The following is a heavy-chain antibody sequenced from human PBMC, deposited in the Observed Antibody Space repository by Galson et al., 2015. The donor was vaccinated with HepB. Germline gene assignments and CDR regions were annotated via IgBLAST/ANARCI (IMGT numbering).Heavy chain of an antibody. J-gene: IGHJ6*02. V-gene: IGHV3-7*03. CDR3: ARDSSSWYYYYGMDV. D-gene: IGHD6-13*01. CDR2: IKQDGSEI. Sequence: SLRLSCAASGFTFSSYWMSWVRQAPGKGLEWVANIKQDGSEIYYVDSVKGRFTISRDNAKNSLYLQMNSLRAEDTAVYYCARDSSSWYYYYGMDVWGQGTTVTVSS. CDR1: GFTFSSYW.